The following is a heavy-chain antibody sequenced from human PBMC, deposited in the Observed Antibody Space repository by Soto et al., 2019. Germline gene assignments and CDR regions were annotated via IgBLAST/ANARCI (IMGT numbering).Heavy chain of an antibody. Sequence: GGSLRLSCSASGFSFNNYAMHWVRQAPGRGLEYVSGISSNGGNIYYKDSVKGRFTISRDNSKNTLYLQMSSLRAEDTAVYYCVKGTSCSSSICYDLDYWGQGTLVTVSS. D-gene: IGHD2-2*01. CDR1: GFSFNNYA. CDR3: VKGTSCSSSICYDLDY. CDR2: ISSNGGNI. J-gene: IGHJ4*02. V-gene: IGHV3-64D*08.